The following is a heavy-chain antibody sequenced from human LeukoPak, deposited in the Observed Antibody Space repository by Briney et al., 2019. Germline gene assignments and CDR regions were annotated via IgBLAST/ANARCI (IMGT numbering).Heavy chain of an antibody. CDR1: GASFSSYY. V-gene: IGHV4-59*01. CDR3: ARDRGRPVAGFFDY. D-gene: IGHD6-19*01. CDR2: IFYSGTT. J-gene: IGHJ4*02. Sequence: SESLSLTCTVSGASFSSYYWSWIRQPPGKGLEWIGFIFYSGTTNYNPSLKSRVTISADTSKNQFSLKLSSVTAADTAVYYCARDRGRPVAGFFDYWGQGALVTGSS.